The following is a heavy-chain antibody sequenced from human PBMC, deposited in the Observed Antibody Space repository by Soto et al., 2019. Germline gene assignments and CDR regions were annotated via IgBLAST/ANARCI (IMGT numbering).Heavy chain of an antibody. J-gene: IGHJ6*02. CDR2: IYYSGST. CDR1: GGSIISGDYY. V-gene: IGHV4-30-4*01. D-gene: IGHD3-3*01. CDR3: ARAAIRFRNGMDV. Sequence: SETLSLTCTVSGGSIISGDYYWIWIRQPPGKGLEWIGYIYYSGSTYYNPSLKSRVTISVDTSKNQFSLKLSSVTAADTAVYYCARAAIRFRNGMDVWGQGTTVTVSS.